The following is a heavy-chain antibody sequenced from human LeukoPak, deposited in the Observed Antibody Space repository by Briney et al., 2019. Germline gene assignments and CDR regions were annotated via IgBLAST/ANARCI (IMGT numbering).Heavy chain of an antibody. CDR3: AKDALEYSRTWYGTNFDY. V-gene: IGHV3-23*01. Sequence: GGSLRLSCAAPGFTFSSYAMSWSGQAPGKGLNWVSVFSGTDGSTYYADSVKGRFTISRDNSKNTLYLQMNSLRAEDTAVYYCAKDALEYSRTWYGTNFDYWGQGTLVTVSS. CDR1: GFTFSSYA. CDR2: FSGTDGST. J-gene: IGHJ4*02. D-gene: IGHD6-13*01.